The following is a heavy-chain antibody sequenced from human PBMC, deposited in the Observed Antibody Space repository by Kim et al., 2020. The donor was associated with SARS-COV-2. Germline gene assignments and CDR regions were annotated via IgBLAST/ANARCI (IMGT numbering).Heavy chain of an antibody. CDR2: ISGSGGST. J-gene: IGHJ2*01. D-gene: IGHD3-10*01. CDR3: AKCRGGIGLLPRSTWYFDL. Sequence: GGSLRLSCAASGFTFSSYAMSWVRQAPGKGLEWVSAISGSGGSTYYADSVKGRFTISRDNSKNTLYLQMNSLRAEDTAVYYCAKCRGGIGLLPRSTWYFDLWGRGTLVTVSS. V-gene: IGHV3-23*01. CDR1: GFTFSSYA.